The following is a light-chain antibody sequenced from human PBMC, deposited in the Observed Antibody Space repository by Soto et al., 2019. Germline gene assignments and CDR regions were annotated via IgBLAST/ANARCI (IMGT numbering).Light chain of an antibody. V-gene: IGLV2-14*01. CDR1: SSDVGAYNY. CDR2: DVS. J-gene: IGLJ2*01. CDR3: RSFTTSSHVV. Sequence: QSALTQPASVSGSPGQSITISCTGTSSDVGAYNYVSWYQQHPGKVPKLMIYDVSNRPSGVSNRFSGSKSGNTASLTISGLQAEDEADYYCRSFTTSSHVVFGGGTKLTVL.